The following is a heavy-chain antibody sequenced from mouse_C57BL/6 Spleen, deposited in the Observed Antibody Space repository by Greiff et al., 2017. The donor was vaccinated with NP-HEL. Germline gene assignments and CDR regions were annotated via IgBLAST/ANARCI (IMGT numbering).Heavy chain of an antibody. V-gene: IGHV1-82*01. CDR1: GYAFSSYG. CDR3: AREGVTSARFDY. D-gene: IGHD2-2*01. Sequence: QVQLQQSGPELVKPGASVKISCKASGYAFSSYGMNWVKQRPGKGLEWIGRIYPGDGNTNYNGKFKGKATLTADKASSTAYMQLHSLTSEDSAVYFCAREGVTSARFDYWGQGTTLTVSS. J-gene: IGHJ2*01. CDR2: IYPGDGNT.